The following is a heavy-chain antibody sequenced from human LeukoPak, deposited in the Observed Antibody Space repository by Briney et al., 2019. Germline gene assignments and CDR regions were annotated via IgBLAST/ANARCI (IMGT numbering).Heavy chain of an antibody. V-gene: IGHV1-69*04. J-gene: IGHJ5*02. CDR2: IIPILGIA. CDR3: ARGTPGWFDP. Sequence: GSSVTVSCKASGGTFSSYAISWVRQAPGQGLEWMGRIIPILGIANYAQKFQGRVTITADKSTSTAYMELSSLRSEDTAVYYCARGTPGWFDPWGQGTLVTVSS. D-gene: IGHD2-15*01. CDR1: GGTFSSYA.